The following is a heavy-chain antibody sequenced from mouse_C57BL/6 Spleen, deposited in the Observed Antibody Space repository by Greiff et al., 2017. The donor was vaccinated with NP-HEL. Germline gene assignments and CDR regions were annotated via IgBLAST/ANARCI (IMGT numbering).Heavy chain of an antibody. Sequence: VQLQQPGAELVKPGASVKLSCKASGYTFTSYWVHWVKQRPGRGLEWIGRIDPNSGGTKYNEKFKSKATLTVDKPSSTAYMQLSSLTSEDSAVYYCARGDFVLVTTVGDYWGQGTSVTVSS. J-gene: IGHJ4*01. D-gene: IGHD1-1*01. CDR2: IDPNSGGT. CDR3: ARGDFVLVTTVGDY. V-gene: IGHV1-72*01. CDR1: GYTFTSYW.